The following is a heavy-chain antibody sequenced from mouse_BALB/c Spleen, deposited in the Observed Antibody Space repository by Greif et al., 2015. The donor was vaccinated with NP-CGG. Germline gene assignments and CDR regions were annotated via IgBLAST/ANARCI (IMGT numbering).Heavy chain of an antibody. CDR1: GYTFTSYY. D-gene: IGHD1-1*01. CDR2: INPSNGGT. Sequence: VKLQESGAELVKPGASVKLSCEASGYTFTSYYMYWVKQRPGQGLEWIGEINPSNGGTNFNEKFKSKATLTVDKSSSTAYMQLSSLTSEDSAVYYCTRSDYYGPHFDYWGQGTTLTVSS. V-gene: IGHV1S81*02. CDR3: TRSDYYGPHFDY. J-gene: IGHJ2*01.